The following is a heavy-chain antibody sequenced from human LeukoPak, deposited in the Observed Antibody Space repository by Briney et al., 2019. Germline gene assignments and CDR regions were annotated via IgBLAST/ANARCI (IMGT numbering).Heavy chain of an antibody. CDR3: ARQRWELLTPDAFDI. D-gene: IGHD1-26*01. J-gene: IGHJ3*02. CDR1: GGSISSYY. CDR2: IYTSGST. V-gene: IGHV4-4*07. Sequence: SETLSLTSTVSGGSISSYYWSWIRQPAGKGLEWIGRIYTSGSTNYNPSLKSRVTISVDTSKNQFSLKLSSVTAADTAVYYCARQRWELLTPDAFDIWGQGTMVTVSS.